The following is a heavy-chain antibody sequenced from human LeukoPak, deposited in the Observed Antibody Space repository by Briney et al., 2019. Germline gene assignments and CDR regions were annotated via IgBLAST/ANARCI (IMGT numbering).Heavy chain of an antibody. CDR2: ISGSGGRT. CDR1: GFTFSSYA. D-gene: IGHD6-19*01. CDR3: AKELDGYSSGWNYFDY. Sequence: GGSLRLSCAASGFTFSSYAMSWVRQAPGKGLEWVSAISGSGGRTYYADSGKGRFPITRDNSKNTLYLQMNSLRAEDTAVYYCAKELDGYSSGWNYFDYWGQGTLVTVSS. J-gene: IGHJ4*02. V-gene: IGHV3-23*01.